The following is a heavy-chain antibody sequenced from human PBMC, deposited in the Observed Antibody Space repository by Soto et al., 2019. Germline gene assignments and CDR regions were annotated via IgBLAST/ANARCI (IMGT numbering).Heavy chain of an antibody. CDR3: ARGHCSRTSCYTGGYYYYGMDV. V-gene: IGHV3-21*06. Sequence: GGSVRLSGAASELTFGARSMNWVRKSPGKGLYGFSSISSDSTYIYYTDSVKGRFTISRDNAKNSLYLQMNSLRAEDTAVYYCARGHCSRTSCYTGGYYYYGMDVWGQGTAVTVSS. D-gene: IGHD2-2*02. J-gene: IGHJ6*02. CDR1: ELTFGARS. CDR2: ISSDSTYI.